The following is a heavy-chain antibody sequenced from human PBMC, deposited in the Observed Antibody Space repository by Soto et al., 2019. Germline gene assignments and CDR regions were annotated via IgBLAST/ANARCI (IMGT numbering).Heavy chain of an antibody. CDR3: AKLLVLEWELQDFDS. CDR1: GLSFSSSG. V-gene: IGHV3-30*18. D-gene: IGHD3-3*01. Sequence: QVQLVESGGGVVQPGRSLRLSCAASGLSFSSSGMHWVRQAPGKGLEGVAVIPYDGSHTYYAESVKGRFTISRDNSKNTLYLQMNSLRPEDTAVYYCAKLLVLEWELQDFDSWGQGTLVTVSS. J-gene: IGHJ4*02. CDR2: IPYDGSHT.